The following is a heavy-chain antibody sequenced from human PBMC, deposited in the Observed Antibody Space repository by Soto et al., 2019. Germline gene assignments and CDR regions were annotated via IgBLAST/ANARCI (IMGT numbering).Heavy chain of an antibody. CDR2: ISYDGSNK. Sequence: QVQLVESGGGVVQPGRSLRLSCAASGFTFSSYGMHWVRQAPGKGLEWVAVISYDGSNKYYADSVKGRFTISRDNLKNTLYLQMNSLRAEDTXXXYXXXDGXXVLRGVRWFDPWGQGTLVTVSS. D-gene: IGHD3-10*01. CDR1: GFTFSSYG. CDR3: XXDGXXVLRGVRWFDP. J-gene: IGHJ5*02. V-gene: IGHV3-30*03.